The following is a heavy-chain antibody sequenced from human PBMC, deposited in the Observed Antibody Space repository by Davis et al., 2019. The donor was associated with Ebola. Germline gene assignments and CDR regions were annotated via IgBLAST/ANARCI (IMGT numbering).Heavy chain of an antibody. CDR2: IDPSDSYT. J-gene: IGHJ4*02. D-gene: IGHD6-19*01. CDR3: ARPSSGFGTSFDH. CDR1: GYSFTSYW. Sequence: GESLKISCKGSGYSFTSYWIGWVRQLPGKGLEWKGRIDPSDSYTNYSPSFQGHVTISADKSISTAYLQWSSLKASDTATYFCARPSSGFGTSFDHWGQGTLVTVSS. V-gene: IGHV5-10-1*01.